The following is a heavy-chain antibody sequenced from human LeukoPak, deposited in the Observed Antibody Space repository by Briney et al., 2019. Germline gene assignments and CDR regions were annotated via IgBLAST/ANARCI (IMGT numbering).Heavy chain of an antibody. D-gene: IGHD5-24*01. CDR3: ARSGTEDGYNIYFDH. Sequence: GGSLRLSCVVSGITLSNYGMSWVRQAPGKGLEWVSLISGSGGGTKYADSVKGRFTISRDNSKNMLYLQMNSLRADDTAVYYCARSGTEDGYNIYFDHWGQGTLVTVSS. CDR1: GITLSNYG. J-gene: IGHJ4*02. CDR2: ISGSGGGT. V-gene: IGHV3-23*01.